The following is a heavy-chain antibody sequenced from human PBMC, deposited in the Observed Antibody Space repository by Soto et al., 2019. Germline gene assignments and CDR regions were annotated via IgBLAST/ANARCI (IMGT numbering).Heavy chain of an antibody. CDR2: ISNDENIK. D-gene: IGHD5-12*01. CDR1: GFNFGNFG. V-gene: IGHV3-33*01. Sequence: GGSLRLYCVASGFNFGNFGMHWVRQAPGKGLEWLTVISNDENIKQDSVRGRFAIARDNSKNTLYLHLTSLRAEDTAIYYCARGLRGVLDYWGQGTLVTVSS. CDR3: ARGLRGVLDY. J-gene: IGHJ4*02.